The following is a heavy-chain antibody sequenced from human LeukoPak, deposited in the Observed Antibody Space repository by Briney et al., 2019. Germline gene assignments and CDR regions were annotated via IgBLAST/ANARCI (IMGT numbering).Heavy chain of an antibody. CDR1: GYTFTSYG. V-gene: IGHV1-18*01. CDR2: ISAYNGNT. CDR3: ARDPTVTKVYYYGMDV. Sequence: ASVKVSCKASGYTFTSYGISWVRQAPGQGLEWMGWISAYNGNTNYAQKLQGRVTMTTDTSTSTAYMELRSLRSDDTAVYYCARDPTVTKVYYYGMDVWGQGTTVTVSS. J-gene: IGHJ6*02. D-gene: IGHD4-11*01.